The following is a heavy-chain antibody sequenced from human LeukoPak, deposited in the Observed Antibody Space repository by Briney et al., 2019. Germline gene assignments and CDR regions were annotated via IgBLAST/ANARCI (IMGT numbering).Heavy chain of an antibody. D-gene: IGHD2/OR15-2a*01. J-gene: IGHJ4*02. CDR3: AREGPRGNSQFDY. Sequence: GGSLRLSCAASGFTFSSYAMTWVRQAPGKGLEWVSAISVSGDNTYYADSVKGRFTISRDNSKNTLYLQMNSLRAEDTAIYYCAREGPRGNSQFDYWGQGTLVTVSS. CDR2: ISVSGDNT. V-gene: IGHV3-23*01. CDR1: GFTFSSYA.